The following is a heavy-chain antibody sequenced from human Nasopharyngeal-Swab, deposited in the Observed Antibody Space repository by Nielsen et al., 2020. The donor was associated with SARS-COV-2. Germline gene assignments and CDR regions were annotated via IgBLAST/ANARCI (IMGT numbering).Heavy chain of an antibody. CDR3: ARHGVAEDY. CDR2: IGAYNGNT. Sequence: ASVKVSCEASGYIFTSYDISWVRQARAQGLEWMGWIGAYNGNTNYAQKFQDRVTMTTDTSTSTVYMELRSLRSDDTAVYYCARHGVAEDYWGQGTLVTVSS. V-gene: IGHV1-18*01. D-gene: IGHD3-3*01. J-gene: IGHJ4*02. CDR1: GYIFTSYD.